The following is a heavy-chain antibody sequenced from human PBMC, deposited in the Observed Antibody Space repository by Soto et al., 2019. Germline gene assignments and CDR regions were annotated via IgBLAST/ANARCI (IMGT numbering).Heavy chain of an antibody. CDR1: GFTFDDYA. V-gene: IGHV3-9*01. CDR2: ISWNSGSI. Sequence: GGSLRLSCAASGFTFDDYAMHWVRQAPGKGLEWVSGISWNSGSIGYADSVKGRFTISRDNAKNSLYLQMNSLRAEDTALYYCAKDSKVVVITGAFYIWGQGTMVTVSS. J-gene: IGHJ3*02. D-gene: IGHD3-22*01. CDR3: AKDSKVVVITGAFYI.